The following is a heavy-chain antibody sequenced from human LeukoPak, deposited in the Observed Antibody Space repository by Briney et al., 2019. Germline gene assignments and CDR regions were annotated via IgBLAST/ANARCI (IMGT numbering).Heavy chain of an antibody. Sequence: SETLSLTCTVSGGSISSYYWSWIRQPPGKGLEWIGYIYYSGSTNYNPSLKSRVTISVDTSKNQFSLKLSSVTAADTAVYYCARGSYNWNYGYYYMDVWGKGTTVTVSS. CDR1: GGSISSYY. J-gene: IGHJ6*03. CDR3: ARGSYNWNYGYYYMDV. V-gene: IGHV4-59*01. CDR2: IYYSGST. D-gene: IGHD1-20*01.